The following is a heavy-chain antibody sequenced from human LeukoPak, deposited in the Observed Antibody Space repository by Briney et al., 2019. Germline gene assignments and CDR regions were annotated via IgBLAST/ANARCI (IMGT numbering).Heavy chain of an antibody. D-gene: IGHD2-21*02. J-gene: IGHJ4*02. V-gene: IGHV3-48*01. Sequence: GGSLRLSCAASGFTFSGYSMNWVRQAPGKGLEWVSYISSGSSAIYYADSVKGRFTISRDNAKNSLYLQMNSLRAEGTAVYYCARGRADYYFDYWGQGTLVTVSS. CDR2: ISSGSSAI. CDR3: ARGRADYYFDY. CDR1: GFTFSGYS.